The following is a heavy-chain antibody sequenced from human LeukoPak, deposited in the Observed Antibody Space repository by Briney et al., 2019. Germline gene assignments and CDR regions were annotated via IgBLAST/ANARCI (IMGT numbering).Heavy chain of an antibody. CDR3: ARNLAAAGYYYYYYMDV. CDR1: GGSFSGYY. Sequence: SETLSLTCAVYGGSFSGYYWSWIRQPPGKGLEWIGEINQSGSTSYNPSLKSRVTISVDTSKNQFSLKLSSVTAADTAVYYCARNLAAAGYYYYYYMDVWGKGTTVTISS. J-gene: IGHJ6*03. V-gene: IGHV4-34*01. CDR2: INQSGST. D-gene: IGHD6-13*01.